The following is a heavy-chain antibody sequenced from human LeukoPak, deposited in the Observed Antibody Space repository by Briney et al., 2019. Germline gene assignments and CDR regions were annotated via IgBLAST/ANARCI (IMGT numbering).Heavy chain of an antibody. CDR3: ARVGYYESSGYYEY. Sequence: ASVKVSCKASGYTLTDYYMHWVRQAPGQGLEWMGRINPNSGGANYAQKFQGRVTMTRDTSISTVYMELSRLRSDDTAVYYCARVGYYESSGYYEYWGQGTLVTVSS. V-gene: IGHV1-2*06. D-gene: IGHD3-22*01. CDR2: INPNSGGA. CDR1: GYTLTDYY. J-gene: IGHJ4*02.